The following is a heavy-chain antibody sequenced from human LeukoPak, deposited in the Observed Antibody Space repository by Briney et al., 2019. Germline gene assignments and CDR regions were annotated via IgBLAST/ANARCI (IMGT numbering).Heavy chain of an antibody. D-gene: IGHD3-10*01. V-gene: IGHV3-48*04. J-gene: IGHJ4*02. CDR1: GFIFSNAW. CDR2: ISSSGTTT. CDR3: ARGYGSGSSHIDY. Sequence: GGSLRLSCAASGFIFSNAWMTWVRQAPGKGLEWVSYISSSGTTTYYAASVKGRFTISRDNAKNSLYLQMNSLRAEDTAVYYCARGYGSGSSHIDYWGQGTLVTVSS.